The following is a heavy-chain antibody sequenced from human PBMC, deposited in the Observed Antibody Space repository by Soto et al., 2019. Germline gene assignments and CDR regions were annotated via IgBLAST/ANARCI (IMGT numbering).Heavy chain of an antibody. CDR3: AKRPASYYDSSGYYLYYFDY. Sequence: EVQLLESGGGLVQPGGSLRLSCAASGFTFSRYAMSWVRQAPGKGLEWVSAISGSGDSTHYADSVKGRFTISRDNSKNTLFLQMNSLSAEDTAVYFCAKRPASYYDSSGYYLYYFDYWGQGTLVTVSS. J-gene: IGHJ4*02. CDR2: ISGSGDST. D-gene: IGHD3-22*01. CDR1: GFTFSRYA. V-gene: IGHV3-23*01.